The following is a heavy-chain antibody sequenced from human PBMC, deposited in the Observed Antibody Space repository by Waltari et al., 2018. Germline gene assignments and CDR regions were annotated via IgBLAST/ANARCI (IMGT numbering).Heavy chain of an antibody. CDR3: ARLSRGWGYDSSGYYPFDY. Sequence: QVQLQESGPGLVKPSETLSLTCTVSGGSISSYYWSWIRQPPGKGLEWIGYIYYSGSTNYNPSLKSRVTISVDTSKNQFSLKRSSVTAADTAVYYCARLSRGWGYDSSGYYPFDYWGQGTLVTVSS. D-gene: IGHD3-22*01. CDR1: GGSISSYY. CDR2: IYYSGST. V-gene: IGHV4-59*01. J-gene: IGHJ4*02.